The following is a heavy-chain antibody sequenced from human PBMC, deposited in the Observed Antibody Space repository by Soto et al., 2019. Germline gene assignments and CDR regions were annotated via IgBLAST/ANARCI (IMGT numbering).Heavy chain of an antibody. D-gene: IGHD1-20*01. CDR2: IYPGDSDT. J-gene: IGHJ3*02. Sequence: GESLKISCTGSGYSFTTYSIGWVRQMPGKGLEWMWIIYPGDSDTRYSPSFQGQVTISADKSISTAYLQWSSLKASDTAMYYCARPIGMAAFDIWGQGTMVTVSS. CDR3: ARPIGMAAFDI. V-gene: IGHV5-51*01. CDR1: GYSFTTYS.